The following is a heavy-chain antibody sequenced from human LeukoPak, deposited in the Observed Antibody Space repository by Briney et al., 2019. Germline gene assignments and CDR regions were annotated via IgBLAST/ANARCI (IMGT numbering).Heavy chain of an antibody. V-gene: IGHV4-59*13. D-gene: IGHD3-16*01. J-gene: IGHJ6*03. CDR3: ARETSQKGADYMDV. CDR2: IYYSGST. Sequence: PSETLSLTCTVSVGPTSSSYWTGSGRPPGKGLGGIGYIYYSGSTNYNPSLKSRLTISVDTSKKQFSLKLRSVTAADTAVYYCARETSQKGADYMDVWGKGTTVTISS. CDR1: VGPTSSSY.